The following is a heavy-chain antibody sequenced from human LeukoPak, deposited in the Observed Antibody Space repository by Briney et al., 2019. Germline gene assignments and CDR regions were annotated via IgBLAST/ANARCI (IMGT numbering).Heavy chain of an antibody. CDR1: GGSISSSSFY. J-gene: IGHJ4*02. CDR3: TEFYFDRSGYADY. V-gene: IGHV4-39*01. CDR2: IYYRGST. Sequence: PSETLSLTCTVSGGSISSSSFYWGWIRQPPGKGLEWIGSIYYRGSTYYNPSLKSRVTISVHMSENQVSLKLRSVTAADTAVYCCTEFYFDRSGYADYWGQGTLVTVSS. D-gene: IGHD3-22*01.